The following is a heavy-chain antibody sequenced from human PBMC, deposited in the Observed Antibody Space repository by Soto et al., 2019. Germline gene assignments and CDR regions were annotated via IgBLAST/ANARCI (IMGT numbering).Heavy chain of an antibody. D-gene: IGHD1-26*01. CDR1: GYTFTSYG. CDR3: ARVWGSYYEFHYYGMDV. Sequence: ASVKVSCKASGYTFTSYGISWVRQAPGQGLEWMGWISAYNGNTNYAQKLQGRVTMTTDTSTSTAYMELRSLRSDDTAVYYCARVWGSYYEFHYYGMDVWGQGTTVTVSS. V-gene: IGHV1-18*01. J-gene: IGHJ6*02. CDR2: ISAYNGNT.